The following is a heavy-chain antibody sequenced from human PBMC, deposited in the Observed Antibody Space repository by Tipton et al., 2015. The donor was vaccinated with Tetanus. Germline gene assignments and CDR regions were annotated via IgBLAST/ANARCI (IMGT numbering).Heavy chain of an antibody. V-gene: IGHV4-4*07. D-gene: IGHD1-14*01. CDR3: ARDGQPGYYYGMDV. J-gene: IGHJ6*02. CDR2: IYTSGST. Sequence: GLVKPSETLSLTCAVSGGSISSDYWSWIRQPAGKGLEWIGRIYTSGSTNYNPSLKSRVTMSVDTSKNHFSLKLSSVTAADTAIYYCARDGQPGYYYGMDVWGQGTTVTVSS. CDR1: GGSISSDY.